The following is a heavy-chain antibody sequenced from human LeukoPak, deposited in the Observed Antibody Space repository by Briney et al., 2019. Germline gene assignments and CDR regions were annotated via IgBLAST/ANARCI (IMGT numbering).Heavy chain of an antibody. CDR1: GFTVSSNY. Sequence: VGCLRLSCAASGFTVSSNYMSWVRQAPGKGLEWVSVISSGGTTYYADSVKGRFTISRDNSKNTLHLQMNSLRAEDTAVYYCARDQYSYAHAAHWGQGTLVTVSS. D-gene: IGHD5-18*01. CDR3: ARDQYSYAHAAH. J-gene: IGHJ4*02. V-gene: IGHV3-66*01. CDR2: ISSGGTT.